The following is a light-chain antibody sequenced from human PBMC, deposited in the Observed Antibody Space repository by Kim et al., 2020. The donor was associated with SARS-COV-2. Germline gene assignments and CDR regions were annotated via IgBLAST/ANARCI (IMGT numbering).Light chain of an antibody. CDR1: QDISNY. CDR3: QQYDNLYT. Sequence: DIQMTQSPSSLSASVGDRVTITCQAIQDISNYLNWYQQKPGKAPKLLIYDASNLETGVPSRFSGSGSGTDFTFTISSLQPEDIATYYCQQYDNLYTFGQGTKLEI. CDR2: DAS. J-gene: IGKJ2*01. V-gene: IGKV1-33*01.